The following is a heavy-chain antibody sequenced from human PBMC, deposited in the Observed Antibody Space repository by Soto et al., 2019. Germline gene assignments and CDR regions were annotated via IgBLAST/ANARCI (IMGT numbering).Heavy chain of an antibody. V-gene: IGHV3-48*01. CDR1: GFSFSIYS. CDR2: ISPAGSSI. Sequence: EGQLVEFGGGLVKPGGSLRLSCAASGFSFSIYSYNWVRQAPGKGLEWLSYISPAGSSIYYADSVKGRFTISRDSARDSVYLQMSNLRAEDTAVYYCAKDRGGSGDFDIWGQGTMVTVSS. J-gene: IGHJ3*02. CDR3: AKDRGGSGDFDI. D-gene: IGHD3-10*01.